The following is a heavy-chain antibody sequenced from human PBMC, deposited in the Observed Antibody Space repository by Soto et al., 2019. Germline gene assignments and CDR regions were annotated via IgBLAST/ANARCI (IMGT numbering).Heavy chain of an antibody. J-gene: IGHJ4*02. V-gene: IGHV4-59*01. Sequence: SSETLSLTCTVSGGSISSYYWSWIRQPPGKGLEWIGYIYYSGSTNYNPSLKSRVTISVDTSKNQFSLKLSSVTAADTAVYYCARGGGDGYNPFDYWGQGTLVTV. CDR2: IYYSGST. D-gene: IGHD5-12*01. CDR1: GGSISSYY. CDR3: ARGGGDGYNPFDY.